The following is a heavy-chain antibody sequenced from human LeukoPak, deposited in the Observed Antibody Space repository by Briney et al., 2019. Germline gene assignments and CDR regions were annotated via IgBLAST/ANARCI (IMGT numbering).Heavy chain of an antibody. V-gene: IGHV4-39*01. Sequence: PSETLSLTCTVSGGSISSSSYYWAWIRQPPGKGLEWIGSIYYSGSTYHNPSLKSRVTISVDTSKNQFSLKLSSVTAADTAVYYCARLPMAMGVFDYWGQGTLVTVSS. D-gene: IGHD3-10*01. CDR1: GGSISSSSYY. CDR3: ARLPMAMGVFDY. J-gene: IGHJ4*02. CDR2: IYYSGST.